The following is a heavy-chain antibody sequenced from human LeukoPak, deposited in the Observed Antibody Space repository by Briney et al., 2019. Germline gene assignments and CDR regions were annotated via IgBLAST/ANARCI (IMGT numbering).Heavy chain of an antibody. Sequence: GRSLRLSCAASGFTFSNYGMHWVRQAPGKGLEWVAVISYDGSHRDYADSVKGRFTISRDNSKNTLYLQMNSLRAEDTAVYYCAKDRLLWFGESVDYWGQGTLVTVSS. CDR1: GFTFSNYG. CDR3: AKDRLLWFGESVDY. V-gene: IGHV3-30*18. D-gene: IGHD3-10*01. CDR2: ISYDGSHR. J-gene: IGHJ4*02.